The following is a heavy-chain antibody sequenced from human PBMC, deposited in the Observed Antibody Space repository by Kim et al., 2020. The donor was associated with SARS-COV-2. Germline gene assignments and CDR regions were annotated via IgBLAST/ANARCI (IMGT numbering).Heavy chain of an antibody. CDR2: IYWDDDK. CDR1: GFSLSTSGVG. CDR3: AHRHYRDDGFGVVTAGYYGMDV. V-gene: IGHV2-5*02. Sequence: SGPTLVNPTQTLTLTCTFSGFSLSTSGVGVGWIRQPPGKALEWLALIYWDDDKRYSPSLKSRLTITKDTSKNQVVLTMTNMDPVDTATYYCAHRHYRDDGFGVVTAGYYGMDVWGQGTTVTVSS. J-gene: IGHJ6*02. D-gene: IGHD3-3*01.